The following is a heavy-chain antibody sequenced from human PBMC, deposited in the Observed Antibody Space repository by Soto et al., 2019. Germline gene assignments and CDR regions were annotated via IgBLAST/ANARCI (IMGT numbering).Heavy chain of an antibody. CDR1: GFTFSYYS. CDR3: ARGDGTGLYNSGWSPRY. CDR2: ISGSSTYI. D-gene: IGHD6-19*01. J-gene: IGHJ4*02. Sequence: EVQLVESGGGLVKPGESLRVSCAASGFTFSYYSLHWVRQAPGKGLEWVSSISGSSTYIYYADRVKGRCTISRDNAKNSLYLRMDSLRAEDTAVYYCARGDGTGLYNSGWSPRYWGQGTLVTVSS. V-gene: IGHV3-21*04.